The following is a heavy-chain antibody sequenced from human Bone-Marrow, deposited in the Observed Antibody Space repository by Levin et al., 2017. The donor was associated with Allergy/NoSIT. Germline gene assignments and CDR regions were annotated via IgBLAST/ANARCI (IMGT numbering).Heavy chain of an antibody. Sequence: GGSLRLSCKGSGYSFTKYWIGWVRQMPGKGLEWMGIICPDDSDTRYDPSFEGQVTISADKSINTAYLQWSSLKATDTAIYYCARQAQVAGPGIDYWGQGTLVTVSS. CDR1: GYSFTKYW. CDR3: ARQAQVAGPGIDY. D-gene: IGHD6-19*01. V-gene: IGHV5-51*01. CDR2: ICPDDSDT. J-gene: IGHJ4*02.